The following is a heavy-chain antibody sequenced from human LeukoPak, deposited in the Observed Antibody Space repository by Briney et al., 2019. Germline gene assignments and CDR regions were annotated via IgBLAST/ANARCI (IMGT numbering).Heavy chain of an antibody. CDR1: GDSISTSSYY. Sequence: SETLSLTCSVSGDSISTSSYYWGWIRQPPGKGLEWIGTIYYSGSTYYNSSLRSRFTMSVDTSKNQFSLKLSSVTAADTAVYSCTRHKDYYYSYMDVWGKGTTVTVSS. CDR2: IYYSGST. CDR3: TRHKDYYYSYMDV. V-gene: IGHV4-39*01. J-gene: IGHJ6*03.